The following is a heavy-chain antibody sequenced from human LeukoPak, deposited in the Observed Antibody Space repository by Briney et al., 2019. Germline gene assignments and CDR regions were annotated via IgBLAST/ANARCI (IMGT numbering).Heavy chain of an antibody. CDR2: TYYRSKWYN. CDR3: ARLPAAGHYYYYYGMDV. V-gene: IGHV6-1*01. D-gene: IGHD6-13*01. Sequence: SQTLSLTCAISGDSVSSNSAAWNWIRQSPSRGLEWLGRTYYRSKWYNDYAVSVKSRITINPDISKNQFSLQLNSVTPEDTAVYYCARLPAAGHYYYYYGMDVWGQGTTVTVSS. CDR1: GDSVSSNSAA. J-gene: IGHJ6*02.